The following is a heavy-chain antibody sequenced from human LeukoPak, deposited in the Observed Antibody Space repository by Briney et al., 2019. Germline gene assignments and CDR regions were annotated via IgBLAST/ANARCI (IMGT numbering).Heavy chain of an antibody. Sequence: SETLSLTCTVSGGSISSSSYYWGWIRQPPGKGLEWIGSIYYSGSTYYNPSLKSRVTISVDTSKNQFSLKLSSVTAADTAVYYCARVYSSSWWPHNWFDPWGQGTLVTVSS. D-gene: IGHD6-13*01. V-gene: IGHV4-39*07. CDR1: GGSISSSSYY. J-gene: IGHJ5*02. CDR2: IYYSGST. CDR3: ARVYSSSWWPHNWFDP.